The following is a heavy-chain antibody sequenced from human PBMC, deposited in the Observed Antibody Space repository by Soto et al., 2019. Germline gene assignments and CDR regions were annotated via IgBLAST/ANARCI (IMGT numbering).Heavy chain of an antibody. CDR1: GFTFSDHW. CDR2: IKSDGSIT. Sequence: GGSLRLSCAASGFTFSDHWMHWVRQAPGKGLFWVSRIKSDGSITGYADSVKGRFTISRDNARKTLYLQMNSLRGDDTAVYYCARRGPFDYWGQGTLVTVSS. CDR3: ARRGPFDY. J-gene: IGHJ4*02. V-gene: IGHV3-74*01. D-gene: IGHD3-10*01.